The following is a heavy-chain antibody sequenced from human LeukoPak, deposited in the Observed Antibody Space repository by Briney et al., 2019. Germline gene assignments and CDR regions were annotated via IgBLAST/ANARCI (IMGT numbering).Heavy chain of an antibody. CDR1: GFTVSSNY. J-gene: IGHJ6*03. V-gene: IGHV3-53*01. CDR3: ASGSGSYRTPYYYMDV. Sequence: GGSLRLSCVASGFTVSSNYMSWVRQAPGKGLAWVSVIYSGGSTYYADSVKGRFTISRDNSKNTLYLQMNSLRAEDTAVYYCASGSGSYRTPYYYMDVWGTGTTVTVSS. D-gene: IGHD3-10*01. CDR2: IYSGGST.